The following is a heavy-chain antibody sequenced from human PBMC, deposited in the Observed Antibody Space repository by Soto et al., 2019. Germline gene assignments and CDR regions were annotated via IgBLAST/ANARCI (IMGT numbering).Heavy chain of an antibody. CDR3: ARFNYYDSSGYLDY. CDR1: GGSISSGDYY. D-gene: IGHD3-22*01. Sequence: PSETLSLTCTVSGGSISSGDYYWSWIRQPPGKGLEWIGYIYYSGSTYYNPSLKSRVTISVDTSKNQFSLKLSSVTAADTAVYYCARFNYYDSSGYLDYWGQGTLVTVSS. V-gene: IGHV4-30-4*01. J-gene: IGHJ4*02. CDR2: IYYSGST.